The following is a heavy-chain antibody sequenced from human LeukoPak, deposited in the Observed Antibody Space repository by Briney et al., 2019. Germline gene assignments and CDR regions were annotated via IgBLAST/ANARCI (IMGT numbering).Heavy chain of an antibody. J-gene: IGHJ6*02. Sequence: SETLSLTCTVSGGSISPYYWSWVRQPPGKGLEWIGYIYYTGSTNYNPSLRSRVTISLDTSKTQFSLRLSSVTAADTAVYYCARDRVTGTKGPYYYYGMDVWGQGTTVTVSS. CDR1: GGSISPYY. CDR2: IYYTGST. CDR3: ARDRVTGTKGPYYYYGMDV. D-gene: IGHD1-7*01. V-gene: IGHV4-59*01.